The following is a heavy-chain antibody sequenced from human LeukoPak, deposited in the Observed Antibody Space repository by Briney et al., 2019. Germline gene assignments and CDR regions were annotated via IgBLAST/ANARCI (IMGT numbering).Heavy chain of an antibody. D-gene: IGHD2-15*01. Sequence: GGSLRLSCAASGFTFSNYAMSWVRQAQGKGLEWVSAISGSGDNTYYADSVKGRYALSRDNSKNTVYLQMNSLRADDTAVYYCAKTRGYCSGGTCYCDYWGQGTLVTVSS. J-gene: IGHJ4*02. V-gene: IGHV3-23*01. CDR3: AKTRGYCSGGTCYCDY. CDR2: ISGSGDNT. CDR1: GFTFSNYA.